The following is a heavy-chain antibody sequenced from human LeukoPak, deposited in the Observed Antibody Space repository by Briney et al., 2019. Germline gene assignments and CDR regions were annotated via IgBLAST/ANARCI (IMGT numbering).Heavy chain of an antibody. D-gene: IGHD2-2*01. CDR3: ARGARYCSSTSCFKNWFDP. J-gene: IGHJ5*02. Sequence: PSETLSLTCAVYGGSFSGYYWSWIRQPPGKGLEWIGEINHSGSINYNPSLKSRVTISVDTSKNQVSLKLSSVTAADTAVYYCARGARYCSSTSCFKNWFDPWGQGTLVTVSS. CDR2: INHSGSI. CDR1: GGSFSGYY. V-gene: IGHV4-34*01.